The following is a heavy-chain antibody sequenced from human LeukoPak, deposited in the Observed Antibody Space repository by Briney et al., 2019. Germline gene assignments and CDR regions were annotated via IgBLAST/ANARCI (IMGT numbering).Heavy chain of an antibody. J-gene: IGHJ4*02. Sequence: QPGGSLRLSCAASGFTFSSYEMNWVRQAPGKGLEWVSYISSSGSTIYYADSVKGRFTISRDNAKNSLYLQMNTLRAEDTAVYYCARDRHKYNYDSGGYPPYWGQGTLVTVSS. V-gene: IGHV3-48*03. CDR3: ARDRHKYNYDSGGYPPY. CDR1: GFTFSSYE. D-gene: IGHD3-22*01. CDR2: ISSSGSTI.